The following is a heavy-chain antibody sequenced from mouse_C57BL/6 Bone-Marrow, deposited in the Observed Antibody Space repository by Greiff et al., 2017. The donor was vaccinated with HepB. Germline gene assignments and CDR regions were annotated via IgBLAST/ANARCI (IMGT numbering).Heavy chain of an antibody. CDR2: ISSGSSTI. J-gene: IGHJ1*03. CDR1: GFTFSDYG. Sequence: EVKLMESGGGLVKPGGSLKLSCAASGFTFSDYGMHWVRQAPEKGLEWVAYISSGSSTIYYADTVKGRFTISRDNAKNTMFLQMTRLRSEDTAMYDCARDGSSPDWYFDVWGTGTTVTVSS. CDR3: ARDGSSPDWYFDV. V-gene: IGHV5-17*01. D-gene: IGHD1-1*01.